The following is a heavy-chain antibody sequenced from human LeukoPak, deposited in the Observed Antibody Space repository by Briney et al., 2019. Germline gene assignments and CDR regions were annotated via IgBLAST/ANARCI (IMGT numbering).Heavy chain of an antibody. CDR2: INPNSGGT. CDR3: ARGASGYSYGEYFQH. CDR1: GYTFTGYY. D-gene: IGHD5-18*01. Sequence: GASVKVSCKASGYTFTGYYMHWVRQAPGQGLEWMGWINPNSGGTNYAQKFQGRVTMTRDTSISTAYMELSRLRSEDTAVYCCARGASGYSYGEYFQHWGQGTLVTVSS. J-gene: IGHJ1*01. V-gene: IGHV1-2*02.